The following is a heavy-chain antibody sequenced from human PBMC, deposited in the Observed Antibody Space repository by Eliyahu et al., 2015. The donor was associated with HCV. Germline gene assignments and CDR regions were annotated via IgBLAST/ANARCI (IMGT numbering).Heavy chain of an antibody. CDR1: GGSLSSGGYY. J-gene: IGHJ3*02. CDR2: IFHSGNT. V-gene: IGHV4-31*03. Sequence: QVQLQESGPGLVKPSQTLSLSCTVSGGSLSSGGYYWSWIRQHPEKGLEFIGYIFHSGNTYYNPSLMSRITISVDTSKNQFSLKLTSLTAADTAVYYCARGPAPPTXGSAFDIWGQGTMVTVSS. D-gene: IGHD1-14*01. CDR3: ARGPAPPTXGSAFDI.